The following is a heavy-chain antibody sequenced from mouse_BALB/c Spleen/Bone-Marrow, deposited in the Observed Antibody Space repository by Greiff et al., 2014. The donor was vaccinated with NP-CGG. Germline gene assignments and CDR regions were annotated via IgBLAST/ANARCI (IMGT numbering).Heavy chain of an antibody. J-gene: IGHJ4*01. V-gene: IGHV1-7*01. CDR1: GYTFTSHW. Sequence: VQLQQSGAELAKPGASVKMSCKASGYTFTSHWLQWVKQRPGRGLEWIGDINLSIGLTEYDQKFKDKATLTADKSSNTAYMQLMSLTSEDSAVYHCSRRTREAMDYWGQGTSVTVSS. D-gene: IGHD6-1*01. CDR2: INLSIGLT. CDR3: SRRTREAMDY.